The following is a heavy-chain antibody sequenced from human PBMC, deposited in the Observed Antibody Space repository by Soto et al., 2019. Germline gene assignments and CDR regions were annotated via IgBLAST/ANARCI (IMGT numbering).Heavy chain of an antibody. D-gene: IGHD5-12*01. CDR3: ARAGAYDGDYYGMDV. Sequence: SETLSLTCVVYGGSFSGYYWSWIRQPPGKGLEWIGEINHSGSTNYNPSLKSRVTISVDTSKNQFSLKLSSVTAADTAVYYCARAGAYDGDYYGMDVWGQGTTGTAP. J-gene: IGHJ6*02. CDR1: GGSFSGYY. V-gene: IGHV4-34*01. CDR2: INHSGST.